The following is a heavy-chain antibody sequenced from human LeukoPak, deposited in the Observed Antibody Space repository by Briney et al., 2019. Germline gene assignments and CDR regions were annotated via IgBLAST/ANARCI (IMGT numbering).Heavy chain of an antibody. CDR1: GFSFSTYS. CDR3: ASLWFGELSPVDY. Sequence: GGSLRLSCVVSGFSFSTYSLNWIRQAPGKGLEWVSYISSSGSIIYYADSVKGRFTISRDNAKNTLYLQMNSLRAEDTAVYYCASLWFGELSPVDYWGQGTLVTVSS. J-gene: IGHJ4*02. V-gene: IGHV3-48*04. D-gene: IGHD3-10*01. CDR2: ISSSGSII.